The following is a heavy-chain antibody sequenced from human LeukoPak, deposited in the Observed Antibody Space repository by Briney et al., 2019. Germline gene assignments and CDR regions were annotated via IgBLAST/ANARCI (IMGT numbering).Heavy chain of an antibody. CDR2: IYYSGST. CDR3: AVGDDYYFDY. D-gene: IGHD2-21*02. CDR1: GGSISSSSHY. V-gene: IGHV4-39*07. J-gene: IGHJ4*02. Sequence: PSETLSLTCTVSGGSISSSSHYWAWIRQPPGKGLEWIGNIYYSGSTDYNPSLKSRVTMSVDTSKNQFSLKLSSVTAADTAVYYCAVGDDYYFDYWGQGTLVTVSS.